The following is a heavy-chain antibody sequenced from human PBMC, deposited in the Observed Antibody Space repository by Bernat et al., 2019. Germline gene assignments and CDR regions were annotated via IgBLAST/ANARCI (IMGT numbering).Heavy chain of an antibody. CDR2: ISSNGGST. V-gene: IGHV3-64D*06. CDR3: VKDLRDDFWSGYYDY. J-gene: IGHJ4*02. Sequence: EVQLVESGGGLVQPGGSLRLSCSASGFTFGSYAMHWVRQAPGKGLEYVSAISSNGGSTYYADSVKGRFTISRDNSKNTLYLQMSSLRAEDTAVYYCVKDLRDDFWSGYYDYWGQGTLVTVSS. D-gene: IGHD3-3*01. CDR1: GFTFGSYA.